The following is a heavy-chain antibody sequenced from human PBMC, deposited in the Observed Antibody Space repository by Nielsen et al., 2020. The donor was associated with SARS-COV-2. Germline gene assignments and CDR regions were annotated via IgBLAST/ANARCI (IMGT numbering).Heavy chain of an antibody. CDR2: IGTAGDT. V-gene: IGHV3-13*04. Sequence: GESLKISCAASGFTFSSYGMHWVRQATGKGLEWVSAIGTAGDTYYPGSVKGRFTISRENAKNSLYLQMNSLRAGDTAVYYCARGGYYGSGSYYKYYYYGMDVWGQGTTVTVSS. CDR1: GFTFSSYG. J-gene: IGHJ6*02. D-gene: IGHD3-10*01. CDR3: ARGGYYGSGSYYKYYYYGMDV.